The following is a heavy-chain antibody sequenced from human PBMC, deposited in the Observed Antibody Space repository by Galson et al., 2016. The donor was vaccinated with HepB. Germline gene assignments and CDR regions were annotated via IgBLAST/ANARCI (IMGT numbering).Heavy chain of an antibody. CDR3: ARAVLRNGSGWGRAPDI. Sequence: SLRLSCAASGFTFNSYNMNWVRRTPGKGLEWISYITTTGGTIYYADSVKGRFTISRDNAKNSLYLQLNSLRVEDTAMYYCARAVLRNGSGWGRAPDIWGQGTMVTVSS. CDR1: GFTFNSYN. CDR2: ITTTGGTI. D-gene: IGHD6-19*01. J-gene: IGHJ3*02. V-gene: IGHV3-48*04.